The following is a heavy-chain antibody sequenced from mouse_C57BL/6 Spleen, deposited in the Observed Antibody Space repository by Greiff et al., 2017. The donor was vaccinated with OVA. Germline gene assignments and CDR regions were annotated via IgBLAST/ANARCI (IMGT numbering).Heavy chain of an antibody. Sequence: QVQLQQPGAELVRPGSSVKLSCKASGYTFTSYWMEWVKQRPGQGLEWIGNIYPSDSETHYNQKFKDKATLTVDKSSSTAYMQLSSLTSQDSAVYFCGRTVNEGWGQVTTLTVSS. CDR1: GYTFTSYW. CDR3: GRTVNEG. V-gene: IGHV1-61*01. J-gene: IGHJ2*01. CDR2: IYPSDSET.